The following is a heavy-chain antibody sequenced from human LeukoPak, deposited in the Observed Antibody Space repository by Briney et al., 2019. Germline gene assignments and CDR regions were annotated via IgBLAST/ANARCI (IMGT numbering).Heavy chain of an antibody. V-gene: IGHV3-21*01. Sequence: GGSLRLSCAASGFTFSSYWMHWVRQAPGKGLVWVSPISGNSNDIYYAASVKGRFTISRDNAKNSLYLQMNSLRAEDTAVYYCARDDPSMIAALHYWGQGTLVTVSS. CDR3: ARDDPSMIAALHY. CDR2: ISGNSNDI. CDR1: GFTFSSYW. D-gene: IGHD6-6*01. J-gene: IGHJ4*02.